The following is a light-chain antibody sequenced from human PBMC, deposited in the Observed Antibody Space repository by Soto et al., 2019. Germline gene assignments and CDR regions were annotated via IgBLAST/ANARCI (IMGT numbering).Light chain of an antibody. V-gene: IGLV2-14*01. Sequence: QSVLTQPASVSGSPGQSITISCTGTSSDVGNYNYVSWYQQHPGKAPKLVTYDVTNRPPGVSNRFSGSKSGNTASLTISGLQAEDEADYYCISYTTSSTWVFGGGTKVTVL. CDR3: ISYTTSSTWV. CDR1: SSDVGNYNY. J-gene: IGLJ3*02. CDR2: DVT.